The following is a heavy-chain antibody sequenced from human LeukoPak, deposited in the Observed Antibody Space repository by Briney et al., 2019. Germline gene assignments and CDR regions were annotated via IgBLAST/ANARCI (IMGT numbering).Heavy chain of an antibody. V-gene: IGHV4-38-2*01. CDR1: GDSISSGYY. Sequence: SETLSLTCAVSGDSISSGYYWGWIRQPPGKGLEWIGSIYHSGSTYYNPSLKSRVTISVDTSKNQFSLKLSSVTAADTAVYYCARQTPETLDYWGQGTLVTVSS. CDR2: IYHSGST. CDR3: ARQTPETLDY. J-gene: IGHJ4*02.